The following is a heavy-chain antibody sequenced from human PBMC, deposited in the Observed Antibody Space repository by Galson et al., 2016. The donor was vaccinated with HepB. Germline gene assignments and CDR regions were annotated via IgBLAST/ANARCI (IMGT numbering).Heavy chain of an antibody. CDR2: ILYSGNT. D-gene: IGHD5-18*01. V-gene: IGHV4-61*01. J-gene: IGHJ4*02. CDR1: GGSASSGSYY. Sequence: TLSLTCPVSGGSASSGSYYWRWVRRPPGKALEWIGYILYSGNTNYNPSLWSRVTISLDTSRNQFSLNLRSVTAADTAVYFCASPIHLWALEYWGQGTLGTDSS. CDR3: ASPIHLWALEY.